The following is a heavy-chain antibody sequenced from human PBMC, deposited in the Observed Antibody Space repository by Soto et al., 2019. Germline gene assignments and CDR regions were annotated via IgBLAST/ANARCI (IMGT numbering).Heavy chain of an antibody. V-gene: IGHV3-30*18. J-gene: IGHJ6*02. CDR3: AKAIYDFWSGLPYGMDV. CDR2: ISYEGSNK. D-gene: IGHD3-3*01. CDR1: GFTFSSYG. Sequence: QVQLVESGGGVVQPGRSLRLSCAASGFTFSSYGMHWVRQAPGKGLEWVAVISYEGSNKYYADSVKGRFTISRDNSKNTLYLQMNRLRAEDTAVYYCAKAIYDFWSGLPYGMDVWGQGTTVTVSS.